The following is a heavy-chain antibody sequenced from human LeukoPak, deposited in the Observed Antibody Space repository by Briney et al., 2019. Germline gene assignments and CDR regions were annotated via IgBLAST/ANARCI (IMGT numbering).Heavy chain of an antibody. V-gene: IGHV3-30*02. CDR3: AKDYYGSGSYYPWNPFDY. CDR2: IRYDGSNK. J-gene: IGHJ4*02. CDR1: GFTFSSYG. D-gene: IGHD3-10*01. Sequence: PGGSLRLSCAASGFTFSSYGMHWVRQAPGKGLEWVAFIRYDGSNKYYADSVKGRFTISRDNSKNTLYLQMNSLRAEDTAVYYCAKDYYGSGSYYPWNPFDYWGQGTLVTVSS.